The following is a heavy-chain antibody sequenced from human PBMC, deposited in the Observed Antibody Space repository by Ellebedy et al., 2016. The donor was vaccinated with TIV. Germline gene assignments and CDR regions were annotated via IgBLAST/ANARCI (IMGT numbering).Heavy chain of an antibody. V-gene: IGHV3-7*01. J-gene: IGHJ4*02. CDR1: GFSFSTYW. Sequence: GESLKISXAASGFSFSTYWMSWVRQAPGKGLEWVALIKEDGTDKYYVDSVKGRFTISKDNAKNSLYLQMNSLRAEDTAVYYCARGGSIRSYSATYSDYWGQGTLVTVSS. CDR3: ARGGSIRSYSATYSDY. D-gene: IGHD5-12*01. CDR2: IKEDGTDK.